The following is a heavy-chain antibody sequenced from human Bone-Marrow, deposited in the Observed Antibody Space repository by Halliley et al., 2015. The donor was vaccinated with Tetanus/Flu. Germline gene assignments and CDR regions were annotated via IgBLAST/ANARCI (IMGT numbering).Heavy chain of an antibody. Sequence: GLRWMGWINIRDGHTNYPQRFLGRVPLTKDTSTNTAYMELRSLRSDDTAVYYCTRDYDFNIDVWGQGTTVTVSS. CDR2: INIRDGHT. CDR3: TRDYDFNIDV. J-gene: IGHJ6*02. D-gene: IGHD3-3*01. V-gene: IGHV1-18*01.